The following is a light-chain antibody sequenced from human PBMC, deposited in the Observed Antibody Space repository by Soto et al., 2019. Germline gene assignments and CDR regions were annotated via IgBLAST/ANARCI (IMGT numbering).Light chain of an antibody. J-gene: IGKJ4*01. V-gene: IGKV3-11*01. CDR3: HQRKHWPPLT. CDR2: DAS. CDR1: HSVEKY. Sequence: EVVLTQSPPTLSLSPGERAFLSSRPSHSVEKYLDWYQQKPGQTPRLLIYDASNRDTGIPARFSGSGSETDYTPTISSLEPEDFVVYYCHQRKHWPPLTFGGGTKVEIK.